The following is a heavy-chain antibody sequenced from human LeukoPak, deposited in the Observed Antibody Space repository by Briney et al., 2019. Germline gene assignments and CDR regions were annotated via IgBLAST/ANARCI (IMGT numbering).Heavy chain of an antibody. CDR2: INPNSGGT. Sequence: ASVKVSCKASGYTFTGYYMHWVRQAPGQGLEWMGWINPNSGGTNYAQKFQGRVTMTRDTSISTAYMELSRLRSDDTAVYYCAKTQSSGWYYFDYWGQGTLVTVSS. CDR1: GYTFTGYY. CDR3: AKTQSSGWYYFDY. V-gene: IGHV1-2*02. D-gene: IGHD6-19*01. J-gene: IGHJ4*02.